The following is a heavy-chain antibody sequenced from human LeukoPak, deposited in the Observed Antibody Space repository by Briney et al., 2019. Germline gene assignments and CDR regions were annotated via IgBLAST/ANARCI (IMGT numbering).Heavy chain of an antibody. Sequence: GGSLRLSCAASGFTFSSYAMNWDRQAPGKGLEWVSAISGSGGSTYYADSVKGRFTVSRDNSENTLYLQMNSLRAEDTALYYCAKDSRSSSSRGAFDYWGQGTLVTFSS. D-gene: IGHD6-13*01. CDR2: ISGSGGST. CDR1: GFTFSSYA. J-gene: IGHJ4*02. V-gene: IGHV3-23*01. CDR3: AKDSRSSSSRGAFDY.